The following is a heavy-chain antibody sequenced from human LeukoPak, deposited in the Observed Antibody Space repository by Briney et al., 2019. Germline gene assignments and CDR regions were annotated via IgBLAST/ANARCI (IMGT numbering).Heavy chain of an antibody. V-gene: IGHV1-18*01. J-gene: IGHJ4*02. CDR1: RYTFTNYV. CDR2: ISTYNAKT. D-gene: IGHD3-10*01. CDR3: ARDLVSLLYGSGIDY. Sequence: GASVQVSFKSCRYTFTNYVISWVRPAPGQGLAWMGWISTYNAKTNSAQRFQGRCTMTADTSTDTAYMELRSLTSDDTAVFYCARDLVSLLYGSGIDYWGQGTQVTVSA.